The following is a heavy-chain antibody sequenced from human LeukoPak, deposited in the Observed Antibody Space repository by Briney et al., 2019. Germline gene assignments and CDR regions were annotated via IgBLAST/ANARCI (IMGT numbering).Heavy chain of an antibody. CDR2: IYSGGTT. J-gene: IGHJ3*02. CDR1: GFTVSDLY. CDR3: ARDRHQGAFDM. D-gene: IGHD2-2*01. V-gene: IGHV3-53*01. Sequence: GGSLRLSCAASGFTVSDLYMSWVRQAPGQGLESVTLIYSGGTTLYADSVKGRFTISRDNSENTLYLQMNSLRAEDTAVYYCARDRHQGAFDMWGQGTMVIVSS.